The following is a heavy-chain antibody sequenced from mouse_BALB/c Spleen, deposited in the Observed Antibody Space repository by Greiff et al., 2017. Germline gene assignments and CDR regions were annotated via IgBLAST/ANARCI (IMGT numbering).Heavy chain of an antibody. CDR1: GFTFSSYA. D-gene: IGHD1-1*01. CDR2: ISSGGSYT. V-gene: IGHV5-9-3*01. J-gene: IGHJ3*01. Sequence: EVHLVESGGGLVKPGGSLKLSCAASGFTFSSYAMSWVRQTPEKRLEWVATISSGGSYTYYPDSVKGRFTISRDNAKNTLYLQMSSLRSEDTAMYYCARQGVTTVPFAYWGQGTLVTVSA. CDR3: ARQGVTTVPFAY.